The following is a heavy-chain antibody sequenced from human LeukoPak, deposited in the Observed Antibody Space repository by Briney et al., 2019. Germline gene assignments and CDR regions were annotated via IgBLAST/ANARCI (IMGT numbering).Heavy chain of an antibody. J-gene: IGHJ6*03. Sequence: PGGSLRLFCAASGFTFDDYGMSWVRQAPGKGLEWVSGINWNGGSTGYADSVKGRFTISRDNAKNSLYLQMNSLRAEDTALYDGEKARERGSCSWVPNYDYYVDAWGKGTTVTVSS. V-gene: IGHV3-20*01. CDR2: INWNGGST. CDR3: EKARERGSCSWVPNYDYYVDA. CDR1: GFTFDDYG. D-gene: IGHD6-13*01.